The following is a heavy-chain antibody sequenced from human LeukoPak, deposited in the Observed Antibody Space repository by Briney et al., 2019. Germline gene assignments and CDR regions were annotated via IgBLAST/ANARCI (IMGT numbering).Heavy chain of an antibody. J-gene: IGHJ4*02. D-gene: IGHD3-10*01. V-gene: IGHV3-21*04. Sequence: GGSLRLSCAASGFTFSSYSMNWVRQAPGKGLEWVSSISSSSSYIYYADSVKGRFTISRDNAKNSLYLQMNSLRAEDTALYYCAKDIGPYYYGSGSYLVYWGQGTLVTVSS. CDR3: AKDIGPYYYGSGSYLVY. CDR2: ISSSSSYI. CDR1: GFTFSSYS.